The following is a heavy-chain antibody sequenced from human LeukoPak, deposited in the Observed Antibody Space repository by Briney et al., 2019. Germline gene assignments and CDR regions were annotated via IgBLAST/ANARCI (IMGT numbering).Heavy chain of an antibody. CDR3: ARGSGEYRPDY. D-gene: IGHD2/OR15-2a*01. CDR1: GGSIRSRTYF. V-gene: IGHV4-39*07. CDR2: IYYSGST. J-gene: IGHJ4*02. Sequence: SETLSLTCSVPGGSIRSRTYFWGWIRQPPGKGLEWIGSIYYSGSTYYNPSLKSRVTISVDTSKNQFSLKLSSVTAADTAVYYCARGSGEYRPDYWGQGTLVTVSS.